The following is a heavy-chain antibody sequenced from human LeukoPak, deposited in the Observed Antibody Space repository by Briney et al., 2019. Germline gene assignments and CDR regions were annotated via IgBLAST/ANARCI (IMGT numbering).Heavy chain of an antibody. Sequence: SETLSLTCTVSGGSINSYYWSWIRQPPGKGLEWIGYIYYSGSTNYNPSLKSRVTISVDTSKNQFSLKLSSVTAADTAVYYCARGQPEEQWLVVGNWFDPWGQGTLVTVSS. CDR2: IYYSGST. CDR3: ARGQPEEQWLVVGNWFDP. J-gene: IGHJ5*02. D-gene: IGHD6-19*01. CDR1: GGSINSYY. V-gene: IGHV4-59*01.